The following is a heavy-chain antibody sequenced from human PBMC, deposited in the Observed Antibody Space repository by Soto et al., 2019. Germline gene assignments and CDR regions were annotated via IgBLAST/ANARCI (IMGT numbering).Heavy chain of an antibody. CDR1: GFTFSNAW. Sequence: PGGSLRLSCAASGFTFSNAWMSWVRQAPGKGLEWVGRIKSKTDGGTTDYAAPVKGRFTISRDDSKNTLYLQMNSLKTEDTAVYYCTTGVRYFDWSHDYWGQGTLATVSS. D-gene: IGHD3-9*01. V-gene: IGHV3-15*01. CDR3: TTGVRYFDWSHDY. J-gene: IGHJ4*02. CDR2: IKSKTDGGTT.